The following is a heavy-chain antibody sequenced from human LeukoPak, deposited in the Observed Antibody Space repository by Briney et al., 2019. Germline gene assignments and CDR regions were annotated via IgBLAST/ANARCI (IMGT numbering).Heavy chain of an antibody. CDR1: GFTFSNYA. V-gene: IGHV3-23*01. Sequence: PGGSLRLSCAASGFTFSNYATSWVRQAPGKGLEWVSAISGSGGITYYGDSVKGRFTISRDNSRNTLYLQMNSLRAEDTAVYYCAKDRSGYLSDNWGQGTLVTASS. CDR2: ISGSGGIT. D-gene: IGHD3-22*01. CDR3: AKDRSGYLSDN. J-gene: IGHJ4*02.